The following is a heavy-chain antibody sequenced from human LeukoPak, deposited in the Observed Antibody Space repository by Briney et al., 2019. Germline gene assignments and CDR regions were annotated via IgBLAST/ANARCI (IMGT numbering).Heavy chain of an antibody. Sequence: LPGGSLRLSCAASGFTFSDHYMDWVRQAPGKGLEWVGRTRNKANSYNTEYAASVKGRFTISRDDSKNSLYLQMNSLKTEDTAVYYCARVNGDYYYYMDVWGKGTTVTVSS. CDR1: GFTFSDHY. CDR2: TRNKANSYNT. V-gene: IGHV3-72*01. CDR3: ARVNGDYYYYMDV. J-gene: IGHJ6*03. D-gene: IGHD2-8*01.